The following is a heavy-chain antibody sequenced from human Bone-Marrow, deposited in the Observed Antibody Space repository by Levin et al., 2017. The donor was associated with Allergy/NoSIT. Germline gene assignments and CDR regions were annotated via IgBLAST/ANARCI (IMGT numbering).Heavy chain of an antibody. V-gene: IGHV4-34*01. CDR2: INDGGAT. J-gene: IGHJ4*02. CDR1: GESLRSYY. D-gene: IGHD2-2*01. CDR3: ARPAYCSSTRCTGPLHY. Sequence: ESLKISCAVYGESLRSYYWNWIRQPPGKGLEWIGEINDGGATKYNPSLKSRVTISVDTSKNQFSLKLTSVTAADTAVYFCARPAYCSSTRCTGPLHYWGQGALATVSS.